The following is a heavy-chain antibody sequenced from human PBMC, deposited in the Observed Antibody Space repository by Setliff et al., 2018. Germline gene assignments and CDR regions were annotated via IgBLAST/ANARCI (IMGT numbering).Heavy chain of an antibody. CDR3: ARNPDFLQYSFDL. V-gene: IGHV4-39*07. CDR1: GGSISNSTFY. J-gene: IGHJ2*01. Sequence: SETLSLTCTVSGGSISNSTFYWGWIRKPPGKGLEWIGSINYYGSIFDDGTTYSTYYNPSLKSRATISIDTSKSQFSLKLSSMTAADTALYYCARNPDFLQYSFDLWGRGTLVTVSS. D-gene: IGHD5-12*01. CDR2: INYYGSIFDDGTTYST.